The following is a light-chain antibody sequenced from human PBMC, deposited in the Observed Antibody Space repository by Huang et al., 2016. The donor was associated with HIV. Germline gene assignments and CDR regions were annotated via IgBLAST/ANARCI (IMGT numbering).Light chain of an antibody. Sequence: DVLLTQSPLSLPVTLGQPAFITCKSNQSLVYGDGNIYLNWFHQRPGHSPRRLIYKLSNRDSGVPERFSACGSGTDFTLWISEVEAEDVGDYYCMQASHGAATFGQGTRVDIK. CDR3: MQASHGAAT. V-gene: IGKV2-30*01. CDR2: KLS. CDR1: QSLVYGDGNIY. J-gene: IGKJ1*01.